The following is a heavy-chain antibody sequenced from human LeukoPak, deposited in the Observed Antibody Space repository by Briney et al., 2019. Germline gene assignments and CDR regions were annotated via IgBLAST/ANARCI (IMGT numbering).Heavy chain of an antibody. CDR2: INPNSGGT. V-gene: IGHV1-2*02. CDR1: GYTFTGCY. D-gene: IGHD1-7*01. J-gene: IGHJ6*03. CDR3: ARVTEDNWTYVYYYYYMDV. Sequence: GASVKVSCTASGYTFTGCYMHWVRQGPGQGLEWMGWINPNSGGTNYGEKFQRRVTMTRETSISTAYMERSRLRSDDTAVYYCARVTEDNWTYVYYYYYMDVWGKGTTVTVSS.